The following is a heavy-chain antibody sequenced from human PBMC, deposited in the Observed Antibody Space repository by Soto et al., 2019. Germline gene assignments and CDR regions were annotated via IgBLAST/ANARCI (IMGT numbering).Heavy chain of an antibody. D-gene: IGHD6-13*01. J-gene: IGHJ3*02. CDR2: FDPEDGET. Sequence: GASVKVSCEDCGYSITDLSMHWVRQAPGKGLEWMGGFDPEDGETIYAQKFQGRVTMTEDTSTDTAYMELSSLRSEDTAVYYCATALTRYSSSWYPPSFDIWGQGTMVTVSS. CDR1: GYSITDLS. V-gene: IGHV1-24*01. CDR3: ATALTRYSSSWYPPSFDI.